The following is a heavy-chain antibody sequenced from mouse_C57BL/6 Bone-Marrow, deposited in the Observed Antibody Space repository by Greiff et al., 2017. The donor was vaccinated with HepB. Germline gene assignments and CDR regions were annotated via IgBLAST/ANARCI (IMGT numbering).Heavy chain of an antibody. CDR3: ARGIDGYYEG. CDR2: INYDGSST. Sequence: EVKVVESEGGLVQPGSSMKLSCTASGFTFSDYYMAWVRQVPEKGLEWVANINYDGSSTYYLDSLKSRFIISRDNAKNILYLQMSSLKSEDTATYYCARGIDGYYEGWGQGTTLTVSS. D-gene: IGHD2-3*01. CDR1: GFTFSDYY. J-gene: IGHJ2*01. V-gene: IGHV5-16*01.